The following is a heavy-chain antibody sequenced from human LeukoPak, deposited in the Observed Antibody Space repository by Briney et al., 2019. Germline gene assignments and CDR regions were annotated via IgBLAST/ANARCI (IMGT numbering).Heavy chain of an antibody. CDR2: MNPNSGNT. CDR1: GYTFTSYD. J-gene: IGHJ5*02. Sequence: ASVKVSCKASGYTFTSYDINWVRQATGQGLEWMGWMNPNSGNTGYAQKFQGRVTMTRNTSISTAYMELSSLRSEDTAVYYCAREGSSSWKNWFDPWGQGTLVTVSS. V-gene: IGHV1-8*01. D-gene: IGHD6-13*01. CDR3: AREGSSSWKNWFDP.